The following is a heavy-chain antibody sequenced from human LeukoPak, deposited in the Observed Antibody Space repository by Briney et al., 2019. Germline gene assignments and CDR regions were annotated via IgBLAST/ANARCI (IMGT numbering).Heavy chain of an antibody. CDR3: ARDLNELGGSYGY. Sequence: GASVKVSCKASGGTFSSYAISWVRQAPGQGLEWMGGIIPIFGTANYAQKFQGRVTMTRDTSTSTVYMELSSLRSEDTAVYYCARDLNELGGSYGYWGQGTLVTVSS. V-gene: IGHV1-69*05. J-gene: IGHJ4*02. CDR1: GGTFSSYA. D-gene: IGHD1-26*01. CDR2: IIPIFGTA.